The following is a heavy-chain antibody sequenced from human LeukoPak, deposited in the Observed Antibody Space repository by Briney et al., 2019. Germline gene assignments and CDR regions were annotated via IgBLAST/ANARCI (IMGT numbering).Heavy chain of an antibody. V-gene: IGHV3-30*04. CDR1: GFTFSSYA. Sequence: PGGSLRLSCAASGFTFSSYAMHWVRQAPGKGLEWVAVISYDGSNKYYADSVKGRFTISRDNSKNTLYLQMNSLRAKDTAVYYCARDRPRRNGMDVWGQGTTVTVSS. CDR2: ISYDGSNK. CDR3: ARDRPRRNGMDV. J-gene: IGHJ6*02.